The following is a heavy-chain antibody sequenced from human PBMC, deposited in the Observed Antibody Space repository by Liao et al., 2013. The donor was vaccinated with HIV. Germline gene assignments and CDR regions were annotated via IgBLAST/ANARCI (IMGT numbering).Heavy chain of an antibody. CDR3: ARGPRGTMTGPVRFDH. V-gene: IGHV4-34*01. J-gene: IGHJ4*02. CDR2: INHSGKT. Sequence: QVQLQQWGAGLLKPSETLSLTCAVYDGSFSGYYWSWIRQSPGKGLEWIGEINHSGKTNYNPSLRSRVTISVDTSKNQFSLKVNSVTAADTAVYYCARGPRGTMTGPVRFDHWGQGTLVTVSS. D-gene: IGHD3-9*01. CDR1: DGSFSGYY.